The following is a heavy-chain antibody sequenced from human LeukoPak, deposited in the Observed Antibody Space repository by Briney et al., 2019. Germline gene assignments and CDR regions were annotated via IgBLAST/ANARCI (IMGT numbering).Heavy chain of an antibody. D-gene: IGHD1-26*01. CDR2: IYYSGST. CDR1: GGSISSYY. J-gene: IGHJ4*02. CDR3: ASSRGIVGASAILDY. Sequence: KPSETLSLTCTVSGGSISSYYWGWIRQPPGKSLEWIGYIYYSGSTNYNPSLKSRVTISVDTSKNQFSLKLSSVTAADTAVYYCASSRGIVGASAILDYWGQGTLVTVSS. V-gene: IGHV4-59*08.